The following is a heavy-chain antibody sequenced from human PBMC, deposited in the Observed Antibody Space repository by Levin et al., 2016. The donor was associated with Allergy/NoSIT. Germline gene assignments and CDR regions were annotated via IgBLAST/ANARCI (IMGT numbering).Heavy chain of an antibody. CDR3: AKDTGRYQLLSYFDY. D-gene: IGHD2-2*01. CDR2: ISWNSGSI. Sequence: VRQMPGKGLEWVSGISWNSGSIGYADSVKGRFTISRDNAKNSLYLQMNSLRAEDAALYYCAKDTGRYQLLSYFDYWGQGTLVTVSS. V-gene: IGHV3-9*01. J-gene: IGHJ4*02.